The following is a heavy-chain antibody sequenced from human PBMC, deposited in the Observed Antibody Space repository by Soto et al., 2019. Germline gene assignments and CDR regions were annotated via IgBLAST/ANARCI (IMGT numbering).Heavy chain of an antibody. CDR3: ARESDSWGNSRGWPRTYNWFDP. CDR1: GYTFTSYG. V-gene: IGHV1-18*01. CDR2: ISAYNGNT. D-gene: IGHD6-19*01. Sequence: ASLKVSCKASGYTFTSYGISWVRQAPGQGLEWMGWISAYNGNTNYAQKPQGRVTMTTDTSTSTAYMELRSLRSDDTAVYYCARESDSWGNSRGWPRTYNWFDPWGQGTLVTSPQ. J-gene: IGHJ5*02.